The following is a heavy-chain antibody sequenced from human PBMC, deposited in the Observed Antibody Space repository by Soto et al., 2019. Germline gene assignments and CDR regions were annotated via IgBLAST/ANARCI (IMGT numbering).Heavy chain of an antibody. Sequence: QEQLQESGPGLVKPSQTLSLTCTVSGGSIRSVDHWWSWVRQPPGKGLEWLGYIHAGGTTYVTPSLKSRLTMSVDTSRNQFSLNLNSVTAADTAVYFCAIYAADNRCFAAWGQGTLVTVSS. D-gene: IGHD2-2*01. CDR2: IHAGGTT. J-gene: IGHJ5*02. CDR1: GGSIRSVDHW. CDR3: AIYAADNRCFAA. V-gene: IGHV4-30-4*01.